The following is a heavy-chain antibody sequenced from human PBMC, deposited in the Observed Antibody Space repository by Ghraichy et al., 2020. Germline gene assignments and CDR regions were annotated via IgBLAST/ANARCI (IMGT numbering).Heavy chain of an antibody. CDR1: GGSISSSNSY. CDR2: IYYSGST. Sequence: SQTLSLTCTVSGGSISSSNSYWGWIRQPPGKGLEWIGTIYYSGSTYYNPSLKSRVTISVDTSKNQFSLKLSSATAADTAVYYCARGPGFCSSTSCYVRERAFDYWGQGTLVTVSS. V-gene: IGHV4-39*01. D-gene: IGHD2-2*01. CDR3: ARGPGFCSSTSCYVRERAFDY. J-gene: IGHJ4*02.